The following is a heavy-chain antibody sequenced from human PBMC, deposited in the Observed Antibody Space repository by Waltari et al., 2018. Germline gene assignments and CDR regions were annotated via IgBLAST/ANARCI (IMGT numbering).Heavy chain of an antibody. V-gene: IGHV4-34*01. Sequence: QVQLQQWGAGLLKPSETLSLTCAVYGGGSFSDYYWNWIRQPPGKGLEWIGEIKHSGRTNYNPSLKTRLTISLDTSKTQFSLKMRSVTAADTAVYYCARADRGRSGKYASPAWGPWGQGTLVTVSS. CDR2: IKHSGRT. CDR1: GGGSFSDYY. J-gene: IGHJ5*02. CDR3: ARADRGRSGKYASPAWGP. D-gene: IGHD1-26*01.